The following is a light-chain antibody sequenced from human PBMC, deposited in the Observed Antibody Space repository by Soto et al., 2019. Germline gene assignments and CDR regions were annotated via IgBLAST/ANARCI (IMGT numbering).Light chain of an antibody. CDR1: QGVGST. J-gene: IGKJ4*01. V-gene: IGKV3-15*01. CDR3: QHYKTWPLA. CDR2: YAC. Sequence: EIVMTQSPATLSVSPGERVTLSCRASQGVGSTLAWYRQQPGQAPRLLIYYACIRATGVPARFSGSGSGTEFTLTISSLQSEDFAVYYCQHYKTWPLAFGGGTKVDI.